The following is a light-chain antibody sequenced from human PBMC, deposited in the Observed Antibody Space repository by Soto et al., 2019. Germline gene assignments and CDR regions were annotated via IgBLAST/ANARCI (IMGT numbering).Light chain of an antibody. J-gene: IGKJ5*01. V-gene: IGKV3-11*01. CDR1: QSIHTS. Sequence: VLTQSPGTLSLSPGERATLSCRASQSIHTSLAWYQQKPGQPPRLVIYDASLRANGVPARFGGSGSGPDFTLTINGLEPEDFAVYYCQQRNVWPPITFGQGTRLEIK. CDR2: DAS. CDR3: QQRNVWPPIT.